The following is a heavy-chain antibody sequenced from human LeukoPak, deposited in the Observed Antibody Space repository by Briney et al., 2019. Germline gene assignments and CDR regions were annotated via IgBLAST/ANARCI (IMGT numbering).Heavy chain of an antibody. CDR3: AKVDRGDYSSSPVPYYNYYMNV. V-gene: IGHV3-21*01. J-gene: IGHJ6*03. CDR2: ISSSSSLI. D-gene: IGHD6-13*01. CDR1: GFTFSYYS. Sequence: GGSLRLSCAASGFTFSYYSMNWIRQAPGRGLEWVSCISSSSSLIFYSDSVRGRFTISRDNAKNLLYLHMNSLRVEDTAVYYCAKVDRGDYSSSPVPYYNYYMNVWGKGTTVTVSS.